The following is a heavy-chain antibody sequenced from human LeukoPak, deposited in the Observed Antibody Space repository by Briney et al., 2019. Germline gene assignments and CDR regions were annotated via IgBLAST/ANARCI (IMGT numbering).Heavy chain of an antibody. V-gene: IGHV3-21*01. D-gene: IGHD2-2*01. CDR1: GFTFSTYS. CDR3: ARSDCSSTSCYHSDY. J-gene: IGHJ4*02. Sequence: TGGSLRLSCAASGFTFSTYSMTWVRQAPGKGLEWVSSISSGSSYIYYADSVKGRFTISRDNAKNSLYLQMNSLRAEDTAVYYCARSDCSSTSCYHSDYWGQGTLVTVSS. CDR2: ISSGSSYI.